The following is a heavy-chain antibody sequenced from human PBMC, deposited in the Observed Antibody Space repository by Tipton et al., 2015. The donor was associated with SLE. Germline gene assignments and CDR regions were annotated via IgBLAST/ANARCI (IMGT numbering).Heavy chain of an antibody. CDR3: ARDADDLGFGRGWFDP. CDR1: GGSISSHY. D-gene: IGHD3-10*01. CDR2: INHSGST. Sequence: LRLSCTVSGGSISSHYWSWIRQPPGRGLEWIGEINHSGSTNYNPSLKSRVTISVDTSKNQFSLKLSSVTAADTAVYYCARDADDLGFGRGWFDPWGQGTLVTVSS. J-gene: IGHJ5*02. V-gene: IGHV4-34*01.